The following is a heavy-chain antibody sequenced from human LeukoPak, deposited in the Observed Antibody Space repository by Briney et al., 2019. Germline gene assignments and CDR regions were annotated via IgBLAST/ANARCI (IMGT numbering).Heavy chain of an antibody. D-gene: IGHD6-13*01. J-gene: IGHJ4*02. CDR3: TRAAAASWIDF. CDR1: GYTFTDYY. V-gene: IGHV1-2*02. CDR2: IYPNTGGT. Sequence: ASVKVSCKASGYTFTDYYIHWARQAPGQGLEWMGWIYPNTGGTGSAQKFQGRVTMTRDTSIGTAYMELSSLKSDDTAVYYCTRAAAASWIDFWGQGTLVTASS.